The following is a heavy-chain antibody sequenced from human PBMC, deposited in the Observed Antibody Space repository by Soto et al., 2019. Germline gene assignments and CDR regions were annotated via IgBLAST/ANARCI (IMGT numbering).Heavy chain of an antibody. CDR2: INHRGST. V-gene: IGHV4-34*01. J-gene: IGHJ4*02. D-gene: IGHD5-18*01. Sequence: SETLSLTCAVYGGSFSGYYWSWIRQPPGKGLEWIGEINHRGSTNYNPSLKSRVTISVDTSKNQFSLKLSSVTAADTAVYYCARGRGYRPVDYWGQGTLVTVSS. CDR3: ARGRGYRPVDY. CDR1: GGSFSGYY.